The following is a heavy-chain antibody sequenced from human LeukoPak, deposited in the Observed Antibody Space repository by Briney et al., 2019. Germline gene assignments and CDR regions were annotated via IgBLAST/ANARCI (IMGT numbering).Heavy chain of an antibody. V-gene: IGHV1-18*01. CDR1: GYTFTSYG. CDR3: ARAGAVAPYYYMDG. Sequence: GASVKVSCKASGYTFTSYGISWVRQAPGQGLEWMGWISGYNGNTNYAQKLQGRVTTTTDTSTSTAYMELRSLRSDDTAVYYCARAGAVAPYYYMDGWGKGTTVTVSS. CDR2: ISGYNGNT. D-gene: IGHD6-19*01. J-gene: IGHJ6*03.